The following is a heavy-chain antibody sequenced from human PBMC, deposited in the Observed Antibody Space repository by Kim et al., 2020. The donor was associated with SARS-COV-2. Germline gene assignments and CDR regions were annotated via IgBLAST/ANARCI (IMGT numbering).Heavy chain of an antibody. CDR2: INPNSGGT. Sequence: ASVKVSCKASGYTFTGYYMHWVRQAPGQGLEWMGWINPNSGGTNYAQKFQGWATMTRDTSISTAYMEVSRLRSDDTAVYYCARDQTVRYFDWLPGDESYYCYGMDVWGQGTTVTVSS. V-gene: IGHV1-2*04. CDR1: GYTFTGYY. J-gene: IGHJ6*02. D-gene: IGHD3-9*01. CDR3: ARDQTVRYFDWLPGDESYYCYGMDV.